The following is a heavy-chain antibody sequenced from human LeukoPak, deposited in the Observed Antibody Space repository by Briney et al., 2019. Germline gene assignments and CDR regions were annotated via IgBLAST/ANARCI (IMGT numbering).Heavy chain of an antibody. CDR1: GSTFTNYA. Sequence: HPGGSLRLSCEASGSTFTNYAMTWVRQAPGKGLEWVSVIYSGGSTYYADSVKGRFTISRHNSKNTLYLQMNSLRAEDTAVYYCARDWHYYDSSGYFDAFDIWGQGTMVTVSS. CDR3: ARDWHYYDSSGYFDAFDI. J-gene: IGHJ3*02. D-gene: IGHD3-22*01. CDR2: IYSGGST. V-gene: IGHV3-53*04.